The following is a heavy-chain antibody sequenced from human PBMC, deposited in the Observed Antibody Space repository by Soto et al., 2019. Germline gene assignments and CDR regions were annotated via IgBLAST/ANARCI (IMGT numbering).Heavy chain of an antibody. J-gene: IGHJ6*02. D-gene: IGHD3-3*01. Sequence: GGSLRLSCAASGFTFSSYAMSWVRQAPGKGLEWVSAISGSGGSTYYADSVKGRFTISRDNPKNTLYLQMNSLRAEDTAVYYCAKDSYDFWSSSGEYGMDVWGQGTTVTVSS. V-gene: IGHV3-23*01. CDR1: GFTFSSYA. CDR2: ISGSGGST. CDR3: AKDSYDFWSSSGEYGMDV.